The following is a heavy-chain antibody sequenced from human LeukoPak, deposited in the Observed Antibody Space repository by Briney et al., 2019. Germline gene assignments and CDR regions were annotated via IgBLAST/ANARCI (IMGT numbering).Heavy chain of an antibody. CDR1: GGSISNYY. Sequence: SETLSPTCTVSGGSISNYYCSWIRQPPGKGLEWIGYIFDSGRTNYNPSLMSRVTISVDTSKNQLSLKLTSVTAADTAVYYCASQYNWNEGGFDYWGLGTLVTVSS. CDR3: ASQYNWNEGGFDY. J-gene: IGHJ4*02. D-gene: IGHD1-1*01. CDR2: IFDSGRT. V-gene: IGHV4-59*01.